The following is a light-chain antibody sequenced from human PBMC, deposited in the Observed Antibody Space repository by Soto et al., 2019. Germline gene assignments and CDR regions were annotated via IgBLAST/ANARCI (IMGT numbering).Light chain of an antibody. CDR3: QKYNRAPLT. CDR2: AAS. Sequence: DIQMTQSPSSLSASVGGRVTITCRASQGISTYLAWYQQKPGKVPKLLIYAASTLQSGVPSRFSGSGSGTEFTLTSSSLQPEDVATYYCQKYNRAPLTFGGVTKVEIK. CDR1: QGISTY. J-gene: IGKJ4*01. V-gene: IGKV1-27*01.